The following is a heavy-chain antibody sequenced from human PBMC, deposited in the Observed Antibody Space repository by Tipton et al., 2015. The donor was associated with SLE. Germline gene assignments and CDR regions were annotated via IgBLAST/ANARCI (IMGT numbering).Heavy chain of an antibody. CDR1: GYSISSSSYY. J-gene: IGHJ3*02. CDR2: IYYSRST. Sequence: TLSLTCTVSGYSISSSSYYWGWIRQPPGKGLEWIGSIYYSRSTYYNPSLKSRVTISVDTSKNQFSLKLSSVTAAGTAVYYCARGRGAFDIWGQGTMVTVSS. CDR3: ARGRGAFDI. V-gene: IGHV4-39*07.